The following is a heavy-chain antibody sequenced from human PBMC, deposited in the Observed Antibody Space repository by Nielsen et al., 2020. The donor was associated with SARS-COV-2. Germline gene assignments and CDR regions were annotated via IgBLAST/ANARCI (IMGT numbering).Heavy chain of an antibody. V-gene: IGHV3-73*01. J-gene: IGHJ4*02. CDR1: GFTFSGSA. CDR3: TRGGMRVAAVSHFDY. Sequence: GGSLRLSCAASGFTFSGSATHWVRQASGKGLEWVGRIRSKANSYATAYAASVKGRFTISRDDSKNTAYLQMNSLKTEDTAVYYCTRGGMRVAAVSHFDYWGQGTLVTVSS. D-gene: IGHD6-19*01. CDR2: IRSKANSYAT.